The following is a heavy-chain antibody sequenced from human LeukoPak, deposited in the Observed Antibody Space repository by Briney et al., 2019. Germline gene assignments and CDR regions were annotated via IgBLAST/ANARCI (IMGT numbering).Heavy chain of an antibody. CDR1: GFTFSSYW. Sequence: GGSLRLSCAASGFTFSSYWMHWVRQAPGKGLVWVSRINTDGSSTSYADSVKGRFTISRENAKNSLYLQMNSLRAGDTAVYYCARGGYCSGGSCFSDYWGQGTLVTVSS. CDR3: ARGGYCSGGSCFSDY. D-gene: IGHD2-15*01. J-gene: IGHJ4*02. CDR2: INTDGSST. V-gene: IGHV3-74*01.